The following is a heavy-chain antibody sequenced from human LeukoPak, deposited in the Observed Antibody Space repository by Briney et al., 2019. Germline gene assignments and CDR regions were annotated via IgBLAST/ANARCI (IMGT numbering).Heavy chain of an antibody. D-gene: IGHD6-19*01. V-gene: IGHV4-59*12. CDR2: IYHSGST. J-gene: IGHJ4*02. CDR3: ARVAGYSSGWYPDY. Sequence: SETLSLTCTVSGGSISSYYWSWIRQPPGKGLEWIGYIYHSGSTYYNPSLKSRVTISVDRSKNQFSLKLSSVTAADTAVYYCARVAGYSSGWYPDYWGQGTLVTVSS. CDR1: GGSISSYY.